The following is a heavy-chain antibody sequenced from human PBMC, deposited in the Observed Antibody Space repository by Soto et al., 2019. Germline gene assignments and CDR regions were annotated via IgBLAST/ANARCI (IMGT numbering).Heavy chain of an antibody. CDR3: VRDYLLTGFDP. CDR2: VYYSGST. Sequence: PSESLSLTCPVSGGSISNYYWTWVRQPPGKGLEWIGYVYYSGSTNYNPSLESRVTISIDASKNQFSLKMKSVTAADTAVYYCVRDYLLTGFDPWGQGALVTVSS. D-gene: IGHD3-9*01. CDR1: GGSISNYY. J-gene: IGHJ5*02. V-gene: IGHV4-59*01.